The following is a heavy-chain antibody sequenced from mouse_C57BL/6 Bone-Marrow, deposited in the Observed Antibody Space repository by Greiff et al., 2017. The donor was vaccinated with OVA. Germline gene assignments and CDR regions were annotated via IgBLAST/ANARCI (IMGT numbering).Heavy chain of an antibody. CDR2: INPESGDT. V-gene: IGHV1-54*01. Sequence: QVQLQQSGAELVKPGASVKLSCKASGYTFTNYLIEWVKQRPGQGLEWIGMINPESGDTNYNAKFKGKATLTADKSSSPAYLQLSSLTSEDSAVYCCARWSGYGYDGAMDYWGKGTSVTVSS. CDR3: ARWSGYGYDGAMDY. CDR1: GYTFTNYL. J-gene: IGHJ4*01. D-gene: IGHD2-2*01.